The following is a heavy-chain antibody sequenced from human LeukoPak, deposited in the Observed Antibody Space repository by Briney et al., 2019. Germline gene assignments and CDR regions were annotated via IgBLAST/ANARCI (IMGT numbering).Heavy chain of an antibody. CDR2: INPGDSDT. V-gene: IGHV5-51*01. Sequence: GESLKISCKGSGYSFSNYWIAWVRQMPGKGLEWMGIINPGDSDTRYSPSFQGQVTISADKSISTAYLQWSSLKASDTAIYYCARRSLLTSQGIEFDYWGQGTVVTVSA. D-gene: IGHD2-15*01. J-gene: IGHJ4*02. CDR1: GYSFSNYW. CDR3: ARRSLLTSQGIEFDY.